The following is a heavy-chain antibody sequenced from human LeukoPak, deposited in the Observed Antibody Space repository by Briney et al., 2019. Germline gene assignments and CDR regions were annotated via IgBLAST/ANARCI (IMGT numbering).Heavy chain of an antibody. CDR2: ISAYNGNT. CDR1: GYTFDSYG. Sequence: GASVKVSCKASGYTFDSYGIAWVRQAPGQGLEWMGWISAYNGNTNYAQKVQGRVTMTKDTSTSTAYMDLRSLRSDDTAVYYCARVLPRLAWGEFGYWGQGTLVAVSS. D-gene: IGHD3-16*01. J-gene: IGHJ4*02. CDR3: ARVLPRLAWGEFGY. V-gene: IGHV1-18*01.